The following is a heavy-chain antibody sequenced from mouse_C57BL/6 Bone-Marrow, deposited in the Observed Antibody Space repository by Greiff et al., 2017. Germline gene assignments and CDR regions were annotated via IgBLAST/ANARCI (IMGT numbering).Heavy chain of an antibody. J-gene: IGHJ3*01. CDR2: IDPENGDT. Sequence: EVQLQQSGAELVRPGASVKLSCTASGFNIKDDYMHWVKQRPEQGLEWIGWIDPENGDTEYASKFQGKATITADTSYNTAYRQLSSLTYEDTAVYYCTPITTVVAPFAYWGQGTLVTVSA. CDR1: GFNIKDDY. CDR3: TPITTVVAPFAY. D-gene: IGHD1-1*01. V-gene: IGHV14-4*01.